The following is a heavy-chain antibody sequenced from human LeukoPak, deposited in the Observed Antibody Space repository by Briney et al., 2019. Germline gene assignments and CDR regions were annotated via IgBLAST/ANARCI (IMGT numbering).Heavy chain of an antibody. CDR1: GGSINYYY. V-gene: IGHV4-59*12. Sequence: SETLSLTCTVSGGSINYYYWMWIRQPPGKGLEWIGYIYYSGGTHYNPSLKSRVTISVDRSKNQFSLKLSSVTAADTAVYYCARTLPYCTNGVCYPPAYYFDYWGQGTLVTVSS. J-gene: IGHJ4*02. CDR3: ARTLPYCTNGVCYPPAYYFDY. D-gene: IGHD2-8*01. CDR2: IYYSGGT.